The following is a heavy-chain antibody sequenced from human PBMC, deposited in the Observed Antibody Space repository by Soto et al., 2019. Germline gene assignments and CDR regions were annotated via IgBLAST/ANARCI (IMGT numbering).Heavy chain of an antibody. CDR3: VRVGGGGHFDP. J-gene: IGHJ5*02. D-gene: IGHD2-21*01. CDR2: ISPGSRFR. V-gene: IGHV3-11*06. CDR1: GFNLNDVY. Sequence: QVQLVESGGGLVKPGGSLRISCEASGFNLNDVYMSWIRQAPGKGLEWISYISPGSRFREFADSVTGRHTIASDNASTAVYLQMPDVSVDDTAVYYCVRVGGGGHFDPWGQGTLVTVSS.